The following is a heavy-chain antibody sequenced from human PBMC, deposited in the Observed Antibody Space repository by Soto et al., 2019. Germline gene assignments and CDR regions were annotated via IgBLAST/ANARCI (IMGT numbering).Heavy chain of an antibody. D-gene: IGHD5-18*01. CDR2: ISYDGSNK. Sequence: QVQLVESGGGVVQPGRSLRLSCAASGFTFSSYAMHWVRQAPGKGLEWVAVISYDGSNKYYADSVKGRFTISRDNSKNKLYMQVTSLRAEDTAVCCCARGGSVDTAMVLDYWGQGRLVTVSS. V-gene: IGHV3-30-3*01. CDR3: ARGGSVDTAMVLDY. J-gene: IGHJ4*02. CDR1: GFTFSSYA.